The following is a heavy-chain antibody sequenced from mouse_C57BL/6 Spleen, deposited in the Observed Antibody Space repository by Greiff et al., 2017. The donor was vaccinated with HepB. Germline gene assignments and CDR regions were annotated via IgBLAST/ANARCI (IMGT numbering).Heavy chain of an antibody. V-gene: IGHV14-1*01. D-gene: IGHD2-1*01. J-gene: IGHJ1*03. CDR3: ATSEGNGGEYVDV. Sequence: EVQLQQSGAELVRPGASVKLSCTASGFNIKDYYMHWVKQRPEQGLEWIARIDPEDGDTEYAQKFQGKATMTADISSNTAYLQRSSLTSEDTAVYYCATSEGNGGEYVDVWGKGTTVTVSS. CDR1: GFNIKDYY. CDR2: IDPEDGDT.